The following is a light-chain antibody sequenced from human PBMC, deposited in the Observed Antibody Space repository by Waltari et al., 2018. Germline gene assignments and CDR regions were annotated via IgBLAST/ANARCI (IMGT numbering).Light chain of an antibody. CDR2: WAS. V-gene: IGKV4-1*01. Sequence: DFVMTQSPDSLAVSLGERATINCKSSRSVLYSSNNKNYLAWYQQKPRQPPKLLIYWASTRESGVPDRFSGSGSATDFTLTISSLQAEDVAVYYCQQYYRAPQTFGQGTKGEIK. CDR3: QQYYRAPQT. J-gene: IGKJ1*01. CDR1: RSVLYSSNNKNY.